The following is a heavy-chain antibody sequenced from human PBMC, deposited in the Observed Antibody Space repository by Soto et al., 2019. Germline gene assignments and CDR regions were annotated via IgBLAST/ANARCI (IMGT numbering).Heavy chain of an antibody. CDR2: ISYDGSYK. Sequence: QVQLVESGGGVVQPGRSLRLSCAASGFTFSSYGMHWVRQAPGKGLEWGAVISYDGSYKYYADSVKGRFTISRDNSKYTLYLQMNSLRTEDTAVYYFATYNHGGYYFDYWGQGTLVTVSS. J-gene: IGHJ4*02. V-gene: IGHV3-30*03. CDR1: GFTFSSYG. CDR3: ATYNHGGYYFDY. D-gene: IGHD2-15*01.